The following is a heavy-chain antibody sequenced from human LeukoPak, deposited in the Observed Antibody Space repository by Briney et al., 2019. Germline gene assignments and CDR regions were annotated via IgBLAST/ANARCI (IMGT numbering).Heavy chain of an antibody. J-gene: IGHJ6*02. Sequence: SVKVSCKASGGTFSSYAISWVRQAPGQGLEWMGRIIPILGIANYAQKFQGRVTITADKSTSTAYMELSSLRSEDTAVYYCARDCERYYYYYGMDVWGQGTTVTVSS. V-gene: IGHV1-69*04. CDR1: GGTFSSYA. CDR3: ARDCERYYYYYGMDV. CDR2: IIPILGIA. D-gene: IGHD1-1*01.